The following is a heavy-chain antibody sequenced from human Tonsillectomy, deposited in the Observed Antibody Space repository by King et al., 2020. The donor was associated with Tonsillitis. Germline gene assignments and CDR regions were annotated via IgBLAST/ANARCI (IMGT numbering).Heavy chain of an antibody. V-gene: IGHV3-23*04. CDR3: ANRPLAQQLGGYYLDY. D-gene: IGHD6-13*01. J-gene: IGHJ4*02. Sequence: VQLVESGGGLVQPGGSLRLSCAASGFTFSDYAMNWVRQAPGKGLEWVSAISGGGGSTYYADSVKGRFTISRDNSKNTLYLQMNSLRAEDTAVYYCANRPLAQQLGGYYLDYWGQGTLVTVSS. CDR1: GFTFSDYA. CDR2: ISGGGGST.